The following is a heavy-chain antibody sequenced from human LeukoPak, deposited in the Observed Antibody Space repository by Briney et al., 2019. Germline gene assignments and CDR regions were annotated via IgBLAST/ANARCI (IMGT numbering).Heavy chain of an antibody. CDR2: INHSGST. V-gene: IGHV4-34*01. D-gene: IGHD3-22*01. J-gene: IGHJ4*02. CDR1: GRSFNTYY. Sequence: SGTLSLTCAVSGRSFNTYYWSWIRQPPGKGLEWIGEINHSGSTNYNPSLKSRVTISVDTSKNQFSLKLSSVTAADTAVYYCTRANPTYYYDSSGYYHRPRGFDYWGQGTLVTVSS. CDR3: TRANPTYYYDSSGYYHRPRGFDY.